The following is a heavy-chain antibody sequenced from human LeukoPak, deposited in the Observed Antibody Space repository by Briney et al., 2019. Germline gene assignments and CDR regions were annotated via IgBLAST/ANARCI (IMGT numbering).Heavy chain of an antibody. J-gene: IGHJ4*02. D-gene: IGHD2-21*02. CDR2: IYSGGST. V-gene: IGHV3-53*01. CDR3: AREAGGDYDPFDY. CDR1: GLTVSSNY. Sequence: GGSLRLSCAASGLTVSSNYMSWVRQAPGKWLEWVSVIYSGGSTYYADSVKGRFTISRDNSKNTLYLQMNSLRAEDTAVYYCAREAGGDYDPFDYWGQGTLVTVSS.